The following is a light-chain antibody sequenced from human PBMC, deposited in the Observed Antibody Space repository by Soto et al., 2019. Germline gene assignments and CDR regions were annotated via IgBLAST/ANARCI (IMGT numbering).Light chain of an antibody. CDR2: DAS. Sequence: EITLTQSPATLPLSPGERASLSCRASQSVTTYLAWYQHKPGQPPRLLIYDASTRATGIPDRFSGSGSGTDFTLTISSLEPEDFGVYYCQQRSNWPPIITFGPGTKVDL. CDR3: QQRSNWPPIIT. CDR1: QSVTTY. J-gene: IGKJ3*01. V-gene: IGKV3-11*01.